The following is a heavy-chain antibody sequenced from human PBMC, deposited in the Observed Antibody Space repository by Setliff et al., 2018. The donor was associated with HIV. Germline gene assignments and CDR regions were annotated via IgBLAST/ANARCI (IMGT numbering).Heavy chain of an antibody. CDR2: IYDSGAT. Sequence: PSETLSLTCTVSGGSISGFYWSWIRQSPGNGLEWIGWIYDSGATKYNPSLKSRATISLETSKMQFSLKLNSVSAADTAVYYCARHSNTWGNWFDPWGQGTLVTVSS. J-gene: IGHJ5*02. CDR3: ARHSNTWGNWFDP. D-gene: IGHD3-16*01. V-gene: IGHV4-59*08. CDR1: GGSISGFY.